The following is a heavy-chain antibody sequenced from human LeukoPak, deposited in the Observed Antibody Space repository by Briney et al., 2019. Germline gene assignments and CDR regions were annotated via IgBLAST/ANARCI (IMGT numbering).Heavy chain of an antibody. CDR2: IKQDGSDK. D-gene: IGHD2-2*01. Sequence: GGSLRLSCVDSGFTFSSHWMSWVRQAPGKGLEWVANIKQDGSDKYYVDSVKGRFTISRDNAKNSLYLQMNRLRAEDTAVYCCASSYCSTTSCYGGYVMDVWGQGTTVTVSS. V-gene: IGHV3-7*01. CDR1: GFTFSSHW. CDR3: ASSYCSTTSCYGGYVMDV. J-gene: IGHJ6*02.